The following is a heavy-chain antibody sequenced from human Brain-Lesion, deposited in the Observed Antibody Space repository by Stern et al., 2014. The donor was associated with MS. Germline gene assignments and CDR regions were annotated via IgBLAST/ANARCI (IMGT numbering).Heavy chain of an antibody. CDR1: GGSISSGGYY. Sequence: QVQLQESGPGLVKPSQTLSLSCTVSGGSISSGGYYWSWIRQPAGKGLEWIGRIFNSGSTSYNPSLKSLVTLSIDTSKNQFSLRLNSMTAADTAVYYCARGRVVPGFQYYATDVWGQGTTVIVSS. V-gene: IGHV4-61*02. CDR2: IFNSGST. D-gene: IGHD2-2*01. CDR3: ARGRVVPGFQYYATDV. J-gene: IGHJ6*02.